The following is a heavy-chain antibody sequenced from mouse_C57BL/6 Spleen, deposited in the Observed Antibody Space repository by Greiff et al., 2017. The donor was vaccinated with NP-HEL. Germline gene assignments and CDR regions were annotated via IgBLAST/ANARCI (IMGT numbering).Heavy chain of an antibody. CDR2: IYPGSGST. J-gene: IGHJ4*01. Sequence: VQLQQSGAELVKPGASVKMSCKASGYTFTSYWITWVKQRPGQGLEWIGDIYPGSGSTNYNEKFKSKATLTVDTSSSTAYMQLSSLTSEDSGVYYCASMVTTGGAAMDYWGQGTSVTVSS. CDR1: GYTFTSYW. V-gene: IGHV1-55*01. D-gene: IGHD2-2*01. CDR3: ASMVTTGGAAMDY.